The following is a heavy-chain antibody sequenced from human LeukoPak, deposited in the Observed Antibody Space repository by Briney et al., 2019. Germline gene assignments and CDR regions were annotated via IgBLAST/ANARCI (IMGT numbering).Heavy chain of an antibody. CDR1: GFTFSSYN. Sequence: PGGSLRLSCAASGFTFSSYNMNWLRQAPGKGLEWISYISLSTTSIYYADSVKGRFTISRDNAKNSLYLQMNSLRAEDTAVYYCAREPTYSSSWYTTCDFWGQGTLVTVSS. J-gene: IGHJ4*02. CDR3: AREPTYSSSWYTTCDF. CDR2: ISLSTTSI. V-gene: IGHV3-48*01. D-gene: IGHD6-13*01.